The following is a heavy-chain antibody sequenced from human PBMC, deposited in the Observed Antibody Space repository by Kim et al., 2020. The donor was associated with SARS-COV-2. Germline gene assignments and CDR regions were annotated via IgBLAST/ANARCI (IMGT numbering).Heavy chain of an antibody. J-gene: IGHJ6*02. CDR3: AGERYYYDSSGYLYYYYYGMDV. CDR2: ISAYNGNT. CDR1: GYTFTSYG. Sequence: ASVKVSCKASGYTFTSYGISWVRQAPGQGLEWMGWISAYNGNTNYAQKLQGRVTMTTDTSTSTAYMELRSLRSDDTAVYYCAGERYYYDSSGYLYYYYYGMDVWGQGTTVTVPS. V-gene: IGHV1-18*04. D-gene: IGHD3-22*01.